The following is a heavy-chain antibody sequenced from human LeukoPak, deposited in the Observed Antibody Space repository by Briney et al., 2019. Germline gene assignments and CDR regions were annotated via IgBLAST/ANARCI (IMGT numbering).Heavy chain of an antibody. Sequence: GGSLRLSCAASGFTFSSYGMHWVRQAPGKGLEWVAVISYDGSNKYYADSVKGRFTISRDNSKNTLYLQMNSLRAEDTAVYYCAKSRVLLAAAGKGDYFDYWGQGPLVTVSS. J-gene: IGHJ4*02. CDR2: ISYDGSNK. CDR1: GFTFSSYG. D-gene: IGHD6-13*01. CDR3: AKSRVLLAAAGKGDYFDY. V-gene: IGHV3-30*18.